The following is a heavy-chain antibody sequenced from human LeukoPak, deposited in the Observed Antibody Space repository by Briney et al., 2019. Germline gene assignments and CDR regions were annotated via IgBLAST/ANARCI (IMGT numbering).Heavy chain of an antibody. CDR1: GGSFSGNY. V-gene: IGHV4-34*01. D-gene: IGHD6-19*01. Sequence: PSETLSLTCAVYGGSFSGNYWSWIRQPPGKGLEWIGDINHSGTTNYSPSLKSRVTISVDTSKNQFSLKLSSVTAADTAVYFCARRSGIAVAGAFDYWGQGTLVTVSS. CDR3: ARRSGIAVAGAFDY. J-gene: IGHJ4*02. CDR2: INHSGTT.